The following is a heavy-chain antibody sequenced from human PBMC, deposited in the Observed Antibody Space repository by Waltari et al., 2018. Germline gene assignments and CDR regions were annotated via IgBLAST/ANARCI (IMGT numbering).Heavy chain of an antibody. CDR1: AFTFSSDA. CDR2: ISGSGGST. J-gene: IGHJ4*02. Sequence: EVQRLESGGGLVQRGGSLSLSCAASAFTFSSDAMSWVRQAPGKGLEWVSAISGSGGSTYYADSVKGRFTISRDNSKNTRYRQMNSLRAEDTAVYYCAKGDDSSGQIDYWGQGTLVTVSS. D-gene: IGHD3-22*01. V-gene: IGHV3-23*01. CDR3: AKGDDSSGQIDY.